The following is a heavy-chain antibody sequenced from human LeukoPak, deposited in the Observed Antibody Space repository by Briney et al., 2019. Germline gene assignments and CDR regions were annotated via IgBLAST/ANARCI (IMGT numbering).Heavy chain of an antibody. CDR3: ARSGTAMLLRDAFDI. J-gene: IGHJ3*02. CDR2: IDHSGSS. V-gene: IGHV4-59*12. Sequence: SETLSLTCTVSGGSFSSYYWTWIRQPPGKGLEWIGYIDHSGSSNYKPSLKSRVTISIDTSKSQFSLKLSSVTAADTAVYYCARSGTAMLLRDAFDIWGQGTMVTVSS. CDR1: GGSFSSYY. D-gene: IGHD5-18*01.